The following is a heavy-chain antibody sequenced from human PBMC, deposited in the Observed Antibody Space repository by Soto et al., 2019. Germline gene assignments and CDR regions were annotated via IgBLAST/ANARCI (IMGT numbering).Heavy chain of an antibody. V-gene: IGHV4-31*03. CDR1: GGSLSDNDYY. Sequence: SETLSLTCTVSGGSLSDNDYYWSWIRQHPGKGLEWIGSIYYTGSTYYNPSLKSRVTISVDTSKNQFSLKLTSVTAADTAVYYCARSVFPWGQGTLVTVSS. CDR3: ARSVFP. CDR2: IYYTGST. J-gene: IGHJ5*02.